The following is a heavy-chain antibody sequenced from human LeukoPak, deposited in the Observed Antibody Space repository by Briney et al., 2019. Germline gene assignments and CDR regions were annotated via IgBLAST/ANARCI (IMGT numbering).Heavy chain of an antibody. J-gene: IGHJ3*01. Sequence: PGESLKISCKGSGYSFTSYWIGWVRQMPGKGLEWMGIIYPGDSDTRYSPSFGGHVTISSDKFISTAYLQWSSLRASDTAIYYCARQGGGGGGSYDAFDFWGQGTVVTVSS. CDR3: ARQGGGGGGSYDAFDF. CDR2: IYPGDSDT. D-gene: IGHD3-16*01. V-gene: IGHV5-51*01. CDR1: GYSFTSYW.